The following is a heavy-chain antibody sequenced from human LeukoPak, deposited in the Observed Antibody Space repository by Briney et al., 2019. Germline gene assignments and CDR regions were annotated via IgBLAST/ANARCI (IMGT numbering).Heavy chain of an antibody. CDR3: AKLRSGGPAAGNY. J-gene: IGHJ4*02. CDR1: GXTFSRYW. CDR2: ISGSDDST. Sequence: QPGGSLRLSCAASGXTFSRYWMHWVRQAPGKGLMWVSTISGSDDSTYYADSVKGRFTISRDNSKNTVYLHMNSLRAEDTAVYFCAKLRSGGPAAGNYWGQGTLVTVSS. D-gene: IGHD6-13*01. V-gene: IGHV3-23*01.